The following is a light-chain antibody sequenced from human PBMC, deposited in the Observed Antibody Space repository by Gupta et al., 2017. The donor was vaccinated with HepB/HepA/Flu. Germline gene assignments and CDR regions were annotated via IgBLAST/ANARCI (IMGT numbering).Light chain of an antibody. CDR3: QQCLTTPIT. J-gene: IGKJ5*01. Sequence: DIQMTQSPSSLSASVGDRVTITCRASQSIRNYLNWYQHKPGKAPKLLIYSASTLQNEAPSRFSGGGSGTEFTLTISSLQPEDFAAYYCQQCLTTPITFGQGTRLELK. CDR1: QSIRNY. V-gene: IGKV1-39*01. CDR2: SAS.